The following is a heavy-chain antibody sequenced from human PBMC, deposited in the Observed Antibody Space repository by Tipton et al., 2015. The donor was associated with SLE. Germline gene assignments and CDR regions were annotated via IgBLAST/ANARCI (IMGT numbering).Heavy chain of an antibody. Sequence: TLSLTCTVSGGSISSSSYYWGWIRQPPGKGLEWIGSIYYSGSTYYNPSLQSRVTISVDTSKNQFSLKLSSVTAADTAVYYCARQTGAVYAKYMDVWGKGTTVTVSS. D-gene: IGHD2-8*01. J-gene: IGHJ6*03. CDR1: GGSISSSSYY. CDR2: IYYSGST. CDR3: ARQTGAVYAKYMDV. V-gene: IGHV4-39*01.